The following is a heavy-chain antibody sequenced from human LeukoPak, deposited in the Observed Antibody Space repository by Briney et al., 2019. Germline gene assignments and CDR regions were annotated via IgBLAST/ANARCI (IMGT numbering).Heavy chain of an antibody. D-gene: IGHD6-13*01. CDR1: GYTFTSYY. CDR2: INPSGGST. V-gene: IGHV1-46*01. J-gene: IGHJ5*02. CDR3: ARGHPYSSSWYLSWFDP. Sequence: ASVKVSCKASGYTFTSYYMHWVRQAPGQGLEWMGIINPSGGSTSYAQKFQGRVTMTRGTSTSTVYMELSSLRSEDTAVYYCARGHPYSSSWYLSWFDPWGQGTLVTVSS.